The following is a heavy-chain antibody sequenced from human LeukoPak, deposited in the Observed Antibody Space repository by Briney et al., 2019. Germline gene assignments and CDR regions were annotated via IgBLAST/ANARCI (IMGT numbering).Heavy chain of an antibody. CDR1: GFTFSSYS. V-gene: IGHV3-48*01. J-gene: IGHJ4*02. Sequence: SGGSLRLSCAASGFTFSSYSMNWVRQAPGKGLEWVSYISSSSSTIYYADSVKGRFTISRDNAKNSLYLQMNSLRAEDTAVYYCARDPARSGSRQDDYWGQGTLVTVSS. D-gene: IGHD1-26*01. CDR2: ISSSSSTI. CDR3: ARDPARSGSRQDDY.